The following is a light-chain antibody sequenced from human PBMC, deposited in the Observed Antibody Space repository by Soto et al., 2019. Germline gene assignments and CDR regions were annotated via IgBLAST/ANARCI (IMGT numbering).Light chain of an antibody. CDR2: EVT. CDR1: SSDIGLYNY. Sequence: QSVLTQPASVSGSPGQSITISCTGTSSDIGLYNYVSWYQQYPGKAPKLMIYEVTKRPSGVPDRFSGSKSGNTASLTVSGLQAEDEADYYCTSYVGNDIWVFGGGTKVTVL. V-gene: IGLV2-8*01. CDR3: TSYVGNDIWV. J-gene: IGLJ3*02.